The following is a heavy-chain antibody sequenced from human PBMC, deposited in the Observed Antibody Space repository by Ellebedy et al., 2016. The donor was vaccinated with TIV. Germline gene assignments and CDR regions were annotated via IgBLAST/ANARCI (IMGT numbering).Heavy chain of an antibody. V-gene: IGHV3-7*01. D-gene: IGHD6-13*01. CDR2: IKQDGSEK. CDR1: GFTFSSYS. Sequence: GESLKISXAASGFTFSSYSMNWVRQAPGKGLEWVANIKQDGSEKYYVDSVKGRFTISRDNAKNSLYLQMNSLRAEDTAVYYCARDTRYSSSWYPTPQTDDYYYYYGMDVWGQGTTVTVSS. CDR3: ARDTRYSSSWYPTPQTDDYYYYYGMDV. J-gene: IGHJ6*02.